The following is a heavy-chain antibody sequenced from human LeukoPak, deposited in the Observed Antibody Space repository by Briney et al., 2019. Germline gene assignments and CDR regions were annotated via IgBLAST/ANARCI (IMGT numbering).Heavy chain of an antibody. V-gene: IGHV1-69*04. CDR3: ARGYGYYYDSSGSTADY. CDR2: IIPILGIA. Sequence: SVKVSCKASGYTFSSYAIRWVRQAPGQGLEWMGRIIPILGIANYAQKFQGRVTITADKSTSTAYMELSSLRSEDTAVYYCARGYGYYYDSSGSTADYWGQGTLVTVSS. J-gene: IGHJ4*02. D-gene: IGHD3-22*01. CDR1: GYTFSSYA.